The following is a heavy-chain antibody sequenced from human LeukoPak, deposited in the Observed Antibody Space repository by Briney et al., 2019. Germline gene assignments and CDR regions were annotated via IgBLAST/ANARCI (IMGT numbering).Heavy chain of an antibody. CDR2: ISAYNGNT. CDR3: ARLDYGDYAFLE. Sequence: GASVKVSCTASGYTFTSYGISWVRQAPGQGLVWMGWISAYNGNTNYAQKLQGRVTMTTDTSTSTAYMELRSLRSDDTAVYYCARLDYGDYAFLEWGQGTLVTVSS. V-gene: IGHV1-18*01. J-gene: IGHJ4*02. D-gene: IGHD4-17*01. CDR1: GYTFTSYG.